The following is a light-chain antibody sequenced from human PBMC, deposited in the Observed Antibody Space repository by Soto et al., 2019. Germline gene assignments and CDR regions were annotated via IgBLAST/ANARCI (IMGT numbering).Light chain of an antibody. Sequence: QSALTQPASVSGSPGQSITISCSGTSSDVGVYNYVSWYQQHPRKAPKLMIYEVSNRPSGVSNRFSGSKSGNTASLTISGRQAEDEADYYCSSYISSSTRHVVFGGATKLTVL. CDR1: SSDVGVYNY. CDR3: SSYISSSTRHVV. V-gene: IGLV2-14*01. J-gene: IGLJ2*01. CDR2: EVS.